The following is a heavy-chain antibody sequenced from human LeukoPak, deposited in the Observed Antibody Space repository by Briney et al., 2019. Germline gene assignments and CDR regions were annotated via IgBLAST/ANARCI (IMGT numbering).Heavy chain of an antibody. CDR1: GYIFTGYY. V-gene: IGHV1-2*04. CDR3: ARVQQDCHTSLGVLRCAFDI. D-gene: IGHD3-16*01. CDR2: INPNTGGT. J-gene: IGHJ3*02. Sequence: ASVKVSCKASGYIFTGYYIHWVRQAPGQGLEWMGWINPNTGGTNYAQKFQGCVTMTRDTSINTAYMELSRLRSDDTAVYYCARVQQDCHTSLGVLRCAFDIWGQGTMVTVSS.